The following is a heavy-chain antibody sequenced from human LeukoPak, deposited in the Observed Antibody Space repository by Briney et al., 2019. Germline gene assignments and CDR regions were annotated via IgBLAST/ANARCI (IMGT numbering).Heavy chain of an antibody. CDR1: GGTFSSYA. CDR3: ARDDSWSSSDYYYMDV. CDR2: IIPIFGTA. D-gene: IGHD6-6*01. J-gene: IGHJ6*03. V-gene: IGHV1-69*05. Sequence: ASVKVFCKASGGTFSSYAISWVRQAPGQGLEWMGGIIPIFGTANYAQKFQGRVTITTDESTSTAYMELSSLRSEDTAVYYCARDDSWSSSDYYYMDVWGKGTTATVSS.